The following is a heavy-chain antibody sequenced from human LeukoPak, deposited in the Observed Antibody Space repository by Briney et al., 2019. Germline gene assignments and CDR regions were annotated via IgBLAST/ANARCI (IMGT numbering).Heavy chain of an antibody. Sequence: GGSLRLSCAASGFTFSSYAMSWVRQAPGKGLEWVSAISGSGGSTYYADSVKGRFTISRDNSKSTLYLQMNSLRAEDTAVYYCAKDDIVVVPAAQPLSFDYWGQGTLVTVSS. J-gene: IGHJ4*02. D-gene: IGHD2-2*01. CDR3: AKDDIVVVPAAQPLSFDY. V-gene: IGHV3-23*01. CDR2: ISGSGGST. CDR1: GFTFSSYA.